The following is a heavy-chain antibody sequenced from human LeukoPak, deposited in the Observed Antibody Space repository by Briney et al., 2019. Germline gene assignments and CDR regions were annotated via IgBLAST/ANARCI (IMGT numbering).Heavy chain of an antibody. CDR1: GFTFSSYS. CDR3: ARDGIAVAGTSLDY. V-gene: IGHV3-48*01. Sequence: GGSLRLSCAASGFTFSSYSMNWVRQAPGKGLEWVSYISSSSSTIYYADSVKGRFTISRDNAKNSLYLQMNSLRAEDTAVYYCARDGIAVAGTSLDYWGQGTLVTVSS. D-gene: IGHD6-19*01. J-gene: IGHJ4*02. CDR2: ISSSSSTI.